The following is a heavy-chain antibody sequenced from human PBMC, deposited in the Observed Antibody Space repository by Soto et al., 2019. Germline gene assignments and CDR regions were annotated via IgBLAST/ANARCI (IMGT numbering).Heavy chain of an antibody. CDR2: IFYTGST. CDR1: GGSISGHY. Sequence: ETVSLTCXVSGGSISGHYWIWIRQSPGKGLEWIGYIFYTGSTNYNPSPKSRVTLSADTSKNQFSLRLSSVTAADTAVYYCARVGSSGWSPDYWGQGTLVTVSS. J-gene: IGHJ4*02. CDR3: ARVGSSGWSPDY. D-gene: IGHD6-19*01. V-gene: IGHV4-59*11.